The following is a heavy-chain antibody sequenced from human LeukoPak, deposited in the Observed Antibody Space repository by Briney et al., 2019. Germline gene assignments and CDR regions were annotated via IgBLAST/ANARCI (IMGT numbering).Heavy chain of an antibody. CDR1: GGSFSGYY. V-gene: IGHV4-34*01. CDR3: ARGCSYGDYGDWFDP. D-gene: IGHD4-17*01. J-gene: IGHJ5*02. CDR2: INHSGST. Sequence: SETLSLTCAVYGGSFSGYYWSWIRQPPGKGLEWIGEINHSGSTNYNPSLKSRVAISVDTSKNQFSLKLSSVTAADTAVYYCARGCSYGDYGDWFDPWGQGTLVTVSS.